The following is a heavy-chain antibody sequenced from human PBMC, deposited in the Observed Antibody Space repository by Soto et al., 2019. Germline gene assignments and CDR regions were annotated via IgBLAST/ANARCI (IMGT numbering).Heavy chain of an antibody. CDR2: INGGGDVK. Sequence: LRLSCAASVFAFANYEMRWVRQAPGKGLDWVAYINGGGDVKYYADSLEGRFTISRDNAKKALFLQMDNLRAEDTAIYYCARLSGDGFWKSYSPYNLFESWGQGALVTVSS. CDR1: VFAFANYE. CDR3: ARLSGDGFWKSYSPYNLFES. V-gene: IGHV3-48*03. J-gene: IGHJ5*01. D-gene: IGHD3-3*01.